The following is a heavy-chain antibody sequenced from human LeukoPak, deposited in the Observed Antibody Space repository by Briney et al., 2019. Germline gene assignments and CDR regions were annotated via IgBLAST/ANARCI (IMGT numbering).Heavy chain of an antibody. CDR3: ARSYYDILTGRILPNWGIDY. D-gene: IGHD3-9*01. CDR2: INPNSGGT. V-gene: IGHV1-2*02. J-gene: IGHJ4*02. Sequence: ASVKVSCKASGYTFTGYYMHWVRQAPGQGLEWMGWINPNSGGTNYAQKFQGRVTMTRDTSISTAYMELSRLRSDDTAVYYCARSYYDILTGRILPNWGIDYWGEGTLVTVSS. CDR1: GYTFTGYY.